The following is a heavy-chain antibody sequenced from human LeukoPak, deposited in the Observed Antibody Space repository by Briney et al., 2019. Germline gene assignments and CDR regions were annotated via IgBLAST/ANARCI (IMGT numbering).Heavy chain of an antibody. D-gene: IGHD4-23*01. CDR3: ASNYGDDSNY. CDR2: IYSGGST. V-gene: IGHV3-66*01. CDR1: GFTVSSNY. Sequence: HPGGSLRLSCAASGFTVSSNYMSWVRQAPGKGLEWVSVIYSGGSTYYADSVKGRFTISRDNAKNTLYLQMSTLRAEDTAVYYCASNYGDDSNYWGQGTLVTVSS. J-gene: IGHJ4*02.